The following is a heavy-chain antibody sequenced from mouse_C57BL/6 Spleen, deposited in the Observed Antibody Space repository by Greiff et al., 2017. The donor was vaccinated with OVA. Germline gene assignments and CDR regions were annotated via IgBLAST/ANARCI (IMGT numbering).Heavy chain of an antibody. V-gene: IGHV14-3*01. Sequence: VQLQQSVAELVRPGASVKLSCTASGFNIKNTYMHWVKQRPEQGLEWIGRIDPASGNTKYAPKFQGKATITADTSSNTAYLQLSSLTSEDTAIYYCARSRAYDSNYGDYYAMDYWGQGTSVTVSS. D-gene: IGHD2-5*01. J-gene: IGHJ4*01. CDR2: IDPASGNT. CDR1: GFNIKNTY. CDR3: ARSRAYDSNYGDYYAMDY.